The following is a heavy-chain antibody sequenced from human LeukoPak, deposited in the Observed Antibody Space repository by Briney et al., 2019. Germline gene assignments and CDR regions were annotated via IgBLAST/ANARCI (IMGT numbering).Heavy chain of an antibody. J-gene: IGHJ5*02. CDR1: GFTFNSYA. CDR2: IGFGDDSA. V-gene: IGHV3-23*01. CDR3: AKDPTSVGGRHDWLLDS. D-gene: IGHD3-9*01. Sequence: GGSLRLSCAASGFTFNSYAMSWVRQAPGKGLEWVSTIGFGDDSAYYADSVKGRFTISRDNSKNTLYLQMNYLRAEDTAVYYCAKDPTSVGGRHDWLLDSWGQGTLVSVSS.